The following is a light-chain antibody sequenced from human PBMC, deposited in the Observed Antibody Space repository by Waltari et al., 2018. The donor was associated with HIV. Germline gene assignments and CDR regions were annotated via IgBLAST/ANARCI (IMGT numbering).Light chain of an antibody. CDR2: KDT. CDR3: QSADSSGNWL. J-gene: IGLJ3*02. Sequence: SYELTQPPSVSVSPGQTARITCSGDALSKQYAYWYQQKPGQAPVVVIYKDTRKSSGIPGRCSGSTSGTTVTLTISGVQAEDEADYYCQSADSSGNWLFGGGTKLTVV. V-gene: IGLV3-25*03. CDR1: ALSKQY.